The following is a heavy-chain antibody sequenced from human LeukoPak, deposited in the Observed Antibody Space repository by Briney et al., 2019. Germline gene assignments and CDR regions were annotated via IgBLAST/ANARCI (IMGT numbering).Heavy chain of an antibody. CDR3: ARIGYGDYSDY. CDR2: INHSGST. V-gene: IGHV4-34*01. CDR1: GGSFSGYY. Sequence: SETLSLTCAMYGGSFSGYYWSWIRQPPGKGLEWIGEINHSGSTNYNPSLKSRVTISVDTSKNQFSLKLSSVTAADTAVYYCARIGYGDYSDYWGQGTLVTVSS. D-gene: IGHD4-17*01. J-gene: IGHJ4*02.